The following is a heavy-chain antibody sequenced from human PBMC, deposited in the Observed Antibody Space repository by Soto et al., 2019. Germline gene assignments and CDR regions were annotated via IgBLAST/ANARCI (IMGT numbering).Heavy chain of an antibody. D-gene: IGHD3-16*01. CDR1: GDGFAPNW. CDR3: ARLIGGSSWFAS. CDR2: IFPDDSDT. Sequence: PGESLKISCKVSGDGFAPNWIAWVRQKPGQGLEYMGSIFPDDSDTRYSPSFQGQVTISVDKPISTAYLQWSILKASHTAMYFFARLIGGSSWFASWGQGALVTVSS. V-gene: IGHV5-51*01. J-gene: IGHJ5*01.